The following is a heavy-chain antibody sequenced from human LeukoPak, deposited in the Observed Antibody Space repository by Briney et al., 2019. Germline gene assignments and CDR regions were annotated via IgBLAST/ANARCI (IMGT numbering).Heavy chain of an antibody. CDR2: IWHDGSNK. D-gene: IGHD1-26*01. Sequence: GRSLRLSCAASGFTFSNYGTHWVRQAPGKGLEWVALIWHDGSNKYYADSVKGRFTISRDNSKNTLYLQMNSLRAEDTAVYYCAGGSGISDFWGQGTLVTVSS. J-gene: IGHJ4*02. V-gene: IGHV3-33*01. CDR1: GFTFSNYG. CDR3: AGGSGISDF.